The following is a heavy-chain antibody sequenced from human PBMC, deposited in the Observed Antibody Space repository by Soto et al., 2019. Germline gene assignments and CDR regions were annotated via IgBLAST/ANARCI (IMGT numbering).Heavy chain of an antibody. CDR3: ARTTVLLWFGESKPNWFDP. V-gene: IGHV1-18*01. CDR2: ISAYNGNT. D-gene: IGHD3-10*01. Sequence: ASVKVSCKASGYTFTSYGISWVRQAPGQGLEWMGWISAYNGNTNYAQKLQGRVTMTTDTSTSTAYMELRSLRSDDTAVYYCARTTVLLWFGESKPNWFDPWGQGTLVTVSS. CDR1: GYTFTSYG. J-gene: IGHJ5*02.